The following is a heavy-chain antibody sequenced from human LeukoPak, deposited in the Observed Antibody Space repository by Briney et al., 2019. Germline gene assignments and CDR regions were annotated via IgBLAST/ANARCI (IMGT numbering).Heavy chain of an antibody. V-gene: IGHV4-39*07. Sequence: PSETLSLTCTVSGGSISSSSYYWGWIRQPPGKGPEWIGSIYYSGSTYYNPSLKSRVTISVDTSKNQFSLKLSSVTAADTAVYYCARVDGGWYYFDYWGQGTLVTVSS. D-gene: IGHD6-19*01. CDR3: ARVDGGWYYFDY. CDR2: IYYSGST. J-gene: IGHJ4*02. CDR1: GGSISSSSYY.